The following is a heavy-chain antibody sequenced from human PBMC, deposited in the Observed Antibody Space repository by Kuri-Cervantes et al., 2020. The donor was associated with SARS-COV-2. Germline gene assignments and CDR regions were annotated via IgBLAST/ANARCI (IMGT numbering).Heavy chain of an antibody. CDR2: IKQDGSEK. CDR3: ARDGVGGYCSGGSCYEDDAFDI. V-gene: IGHV3-7*01. D-gene: IGHD2-15*01. J-gene: IGHJ3*02. CDR1: GFTFSSYW. Sequence: GGSLRLSCAASGFTFSSYWMSWVRQAPGKGLEWVANIKQDGSEKYYVDSVKGRFTISRDNAENSLYLQMNSLRAEDTAVYYCARDGVGGYCSGGSCYEDDAFDIWGQGTMVTVSS.